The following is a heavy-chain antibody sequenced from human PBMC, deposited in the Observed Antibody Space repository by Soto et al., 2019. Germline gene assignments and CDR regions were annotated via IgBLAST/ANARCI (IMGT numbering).Heavy chain of an antibody. Sequence: SETLSLTCTVSGASITCTSYWSWIRQPAGKGLEWIGRFSLSGTTNYNPSLRSRVTMSADVSKNQFSLRLTSVTAADTALYYCARGMTPPGAPAWYYFDSWGQGTLVTVSS. CDR2: FSLSGTT. J-gene: IGHJ4*02. CDR1: GASITCTSY. D-gene: IGHD2-8*02. V-gene: IGHV4-4*07. CDR3: ARGMTPPGAPAWYYFDS.